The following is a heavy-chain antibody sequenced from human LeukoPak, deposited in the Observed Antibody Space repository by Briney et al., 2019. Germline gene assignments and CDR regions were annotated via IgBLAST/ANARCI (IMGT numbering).Heavy chain of an antibody. CDR1: GYTFTSYY. CDR3: ARTPLAGGTWWLVP. J-gene: IGHJ5*02. D-gene: IGHD1-26*01. Sequence: ASXXVSCKASGYTFTSYYMHWVRQAPGQGLEWMGIINPTGVTTNYPHKFHGTLTITLHTSTRTVYMHLSSLISEDTAVYYCARTPLAGGTWWLVPWGQGTLVTVSS. CDR2: INPTGVTT. V-gene: IGHV1-46*03.